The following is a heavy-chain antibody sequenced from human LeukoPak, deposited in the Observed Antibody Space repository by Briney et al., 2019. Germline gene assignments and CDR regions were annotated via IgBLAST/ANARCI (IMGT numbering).Heavy chain of an antibody. CDR3: ARHRRVFSGTYYFDY. D-gene: IGHD1-7*01. Sequence: ASVKVSCKASGYTFTSYDINWVRQATGQGLEWMGWMNPNSGNTGYAQKFQGRVTITRNTSISTAYMELSSLRSEDTAVYYCARHRRVFSGTYYFDYWGQGTLVTVSS. V-gene: IGHV1-8*03. J-gene: IGHJ4*02. CDR1: GYTFTSYD. CDR2: MNPNSGNT.